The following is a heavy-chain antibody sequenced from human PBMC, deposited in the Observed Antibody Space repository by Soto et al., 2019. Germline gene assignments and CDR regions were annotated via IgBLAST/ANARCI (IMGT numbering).Heavy chain of an antibody. Sequence: ASVKVSCKASGYTFTSYAIHWVRQAPGQGLEWMGWINPNSGGTNYAQKFQGRDTMTRDTSISTAYMELSRLRSDDTDVYYCARDPQRRGLLYSSLPLEAETYGMDVWGQGTTVTAS. J-gene: IGHJ6*02. V-gene: IGHV1-2*02. CDR2: INPNSGGT. CDR3: ARDPQRRGLLYSSLPLEAETYGMDV. D-gene: IGHD2-8*01. CDR1: GYTFTSYA.